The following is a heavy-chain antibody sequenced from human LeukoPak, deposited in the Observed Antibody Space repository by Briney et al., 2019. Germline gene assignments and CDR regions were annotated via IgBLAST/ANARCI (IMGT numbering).Heavy chain of an antibody. J-gene: IGHJ5*02. CDR1: GYTFTSYG. Sequence: EASVKVSCKASGYTFTSYGISWVRQAPGQGLEWMGWINPNSGGTNYAQKFQGRVTMTRDTSISTAYMELSRLRSDDTAVYYCARENVSGGVAAAGPDGEMEYNWFDPWGQGTLSPSPQ. V-gene: IGHV1-2*02. D-gene: IGHD6-13*01. CDR2: INPNSGGT. CDR3: ARENVSGGVAAAGPDGEMEYNWFDP.